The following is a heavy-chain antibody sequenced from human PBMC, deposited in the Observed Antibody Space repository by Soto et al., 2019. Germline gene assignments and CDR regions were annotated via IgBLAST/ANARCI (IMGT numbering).Heavy chain of an antibody. Sequence: QVQLVQSGAEVKKPGASVKVSCKASGYTFTSYGISWVRQAPGQGLEWMGWISSYNGNTNYAQKLQGRVTMTTDTSTSTAYMELRSLRSDDTAVYYCARVFTIFGVVITLDYWGQGTLVTVSS. CDR1: GYTFTSYG. D-gene: IGHD3-3*01. J-gene: IGHJ4*02. CDR2: ISSYNGNT. CDR3: ARVFTIFGVVITLDY. V-gene: IGHV1-18*01.